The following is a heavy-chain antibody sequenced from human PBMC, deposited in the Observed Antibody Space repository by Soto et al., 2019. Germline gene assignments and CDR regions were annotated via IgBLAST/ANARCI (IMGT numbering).Heavy chain of an antibody. D-gene: IGHD3-16*01. J-gene: IGHJ6*02. CDR3: ARDGALGENYYYYGMDV. CDR2: IHHSGST. V-gene: IGHV4-4*02. Sequence: LSLTCAVSGDSISSMNWWSWVRQPPGKGLEWIGEIHHSGSTNYNPSLKSRVTISVEKSKNQFSLKLSSVTAADTAVYYFARDGALGENYYYYGMDVWGQGTTVTVSS. CDR1: GDSISSMNW.